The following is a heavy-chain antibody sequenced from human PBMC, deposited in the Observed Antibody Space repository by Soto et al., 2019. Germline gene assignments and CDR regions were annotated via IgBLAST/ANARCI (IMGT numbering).Heavy chain of an antibody. CDR1: GGSINSGGYC. D-gene: IGHD5-18*01. V-gene: IGHV4-31*03. J-gene: IGHJ4*02. CDR2: ISYGGST. CDR3: SRGILV. Sequence: QVQLQESGPGLVKPSQTLSLTCTVSGGSINSGGYCWSWIRQHPGKGLDWIGCISYGGSTSYNPSLKCRVTISVDTSKNQFSLKLTSVTAADTAVYYCSRGILVWGQGALITVSS.